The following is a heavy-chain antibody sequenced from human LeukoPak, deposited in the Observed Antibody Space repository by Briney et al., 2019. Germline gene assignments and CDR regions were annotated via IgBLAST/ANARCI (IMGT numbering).Heavy chain of an antibody. J-gene: IGHJ4*02. CDR3: AAAYSSSWRFDY. CDR1: GGSISSGGYY. D-gene: IGHD6-13*01. V-gene: IGHV4-31*03. Sequence: SETLSLTCTVSGGSISSGGYYWSWIRQRPGKGLEWIGYIYYSGSTYYNPSLKSRVTISVDTSKNQFSLRLSSVTAADTAVYYCAAAYSSSWRFDYWGQGTLVTVSS. CDR2: IYYSGST.